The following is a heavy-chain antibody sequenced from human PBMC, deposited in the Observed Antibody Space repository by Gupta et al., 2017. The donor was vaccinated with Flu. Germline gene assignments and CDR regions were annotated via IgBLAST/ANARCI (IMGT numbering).Heavy chain of an antibody. CDR2: IYYSGST. Sequence: QVQLQESGPGLVKPSQTLSLTCTVSGGSISSGGYYWSWIRQHPGKGLEWIGYIYYSGSTYYNPSLKSRVTISVDTSKNQFSLKLSSVTAADTAVYYCARDRNYGDYASYAFDIWGQGTMVTVSS. CDR3: ARDRNYGDYASYAFDI. V-gene: IGHV4-31*03. CDR1: GGSISSGGYY. J-gene: IGHJ3*02. D-gene: IGHD4-17*01.